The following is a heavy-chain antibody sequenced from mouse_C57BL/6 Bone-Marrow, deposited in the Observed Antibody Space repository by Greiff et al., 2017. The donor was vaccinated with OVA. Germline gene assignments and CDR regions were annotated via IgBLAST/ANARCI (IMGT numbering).Heavy chain of an antibody. Sequence: EVKLMESGPGLVKPSQSLSLTYSVTGYSITSGYYWNWIRQFPGNKLEWMGYISYDGSNNYNPSLKNRISITRDTSKNQFFLKLNSVTTEDTATYYCARGGRKGDYWGQGTTLTVSS. CDR2: ISYDGSN. CDR1: GYSITSGYY. CDR3: ARGGRKGDY. V-gene: IGHV3-6*01. J-gene: IGHJ2*01.